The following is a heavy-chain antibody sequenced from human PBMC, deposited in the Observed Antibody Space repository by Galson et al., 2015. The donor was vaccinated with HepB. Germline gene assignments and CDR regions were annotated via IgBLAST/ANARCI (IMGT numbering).Heavy chain of an antibody. J-gene: IGHJ4*02. CDR2: IKSKTDGGTT. CDR1: GFTFSNAW. Sequence: SLRLSCAASGFTFSNAWMSWVRQAPGKGLEWVGRIKSKTDGGTTDYAAPVKGRFTISRDDSKNTLYLQMNSLKTEDTAVYYCTTDYYDSSGYTFDYWGQGTLVTVSS. D-gene: IGHD3-22*01. V-gene: IGHV3-15*01. CDR3: TTDYYDSSGYTFDY.